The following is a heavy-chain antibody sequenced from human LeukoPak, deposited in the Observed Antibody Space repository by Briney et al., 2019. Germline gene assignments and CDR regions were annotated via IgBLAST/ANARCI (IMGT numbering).Heavy chain of an antibody. D-gene: IGHD2-8*01. CDR2: INQDGSQK. Sequence: GGSLRLSCAASGFTFSTYWMSWVCQAPGKGLEWVASINQDGSQKRYVDSVQGRFTISRDNTKKSLFLQMNSLRAEDTAVYYCARLKDDVTKLDYWGQGTLVTVSS. V-gene: IGHV3-7*01. CDR1: GFTFSTYW. CDR3: ARLKDDVTKLDY. J-gene: IGHJ4*02.